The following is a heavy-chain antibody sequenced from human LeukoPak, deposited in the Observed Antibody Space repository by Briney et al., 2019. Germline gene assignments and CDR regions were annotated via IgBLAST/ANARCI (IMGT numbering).Heavy chain of an antibody. D-gene: IGHD4-17*01. J-gene: IGHJ4*02. CDR2: ISPSGGIT. V-gene: IGHV3-23*01. CDR1: GFTFSSHG. Sequence: GGSLRLSCAASGFTFSSHGMNWVRQAPGKGLEWVSGISPSGGITYYTDSVKGRFTISRDNSKNTVSLQMNSLRGEDTAVYYCARGHTAVTRHFDFWGQGTLVTVSS. CDR3: ARGHTAVTRHFDF.